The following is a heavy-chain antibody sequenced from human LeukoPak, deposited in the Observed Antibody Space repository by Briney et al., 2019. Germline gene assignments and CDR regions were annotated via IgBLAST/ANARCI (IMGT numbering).Heavy chain of an antibody. CDR1: GFTFSSYE. V-gene: IGHV3-48*03. CDR3: ARESGYYDC. J-gene: IGHJ4*02. Sequence: GGSLRLSCAASGFTFSSYEMNWVRQAPGKGLEWVSYISSSGSTIYYADSVKGRFTISRDNAENSLHLQLNSLRAEDTALYYYARESGYYDCWGQGALVTVSS. D-gene: IGHD3-22*01. CDR2: ISSSGSTI.